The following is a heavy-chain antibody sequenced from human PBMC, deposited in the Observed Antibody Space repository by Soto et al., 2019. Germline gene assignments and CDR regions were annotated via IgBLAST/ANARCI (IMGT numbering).Heavy chain of an antibody. CDR2: INPSGGAP. CDR3: ARQTVELSLGGFDP. Sequence: QVRLVQSGAEVQKPGASVKLSCEVSGYTFANYYVQWVRQAPGQGLEWMGKINPSGGAPTYAQKFKVRVTLTCDGSAKSVFMELRRLSDDDTAIYYCARQTVELSLGGFDPWGQGPPVTVSS. V-gene: IGHV1-46*01. D-gene: IGHD2-15*01. J-gene: IGHJ5*02. CDR1: GYTFANYY.